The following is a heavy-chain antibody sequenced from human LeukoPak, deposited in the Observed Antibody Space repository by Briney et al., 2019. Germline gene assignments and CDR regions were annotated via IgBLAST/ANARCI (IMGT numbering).Heavy chain of an antibody. Sequence: GGSLRLSCAASGFTFSSYSMHWVRQAPGKGLEWVAVISYDGSNKYYADSVKGRFTISRDNSKNTLYLQMNSLRAEDTAVYYCARDLYYYDNSGRNWFDPWGQGTLVTVSS. J-gene: IGHJ5*02. CDR3: ARDLYYYDNSGRNWFDP. V-gene: IGHV3-30*04. CDR1: GFTFSSYS. D-gene: IGHD3-22*01. CDR2: ISYDGSNK.